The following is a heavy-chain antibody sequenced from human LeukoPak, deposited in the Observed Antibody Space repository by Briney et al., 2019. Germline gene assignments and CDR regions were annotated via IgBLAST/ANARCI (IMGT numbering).Heavy chain of an antibody. V-gene: IGHV3-23*01. CDR2: ISGSGGST. D-gene: IGHD6-19*01. J-gene: IGHJ4*02. CDR3: AMAVIGSGWTLDY. Sequence: GRSLRLSCAASGFTFISYAMSWVRQAPGKGLEWVSTISGSGGSTSYADSVKGRFTISRDNSKNTLYLQVNSLRAEDTAVYYCAMAVIGSGWTLDYWGQGTLVTVSS. CDR1: GFTFISYA.